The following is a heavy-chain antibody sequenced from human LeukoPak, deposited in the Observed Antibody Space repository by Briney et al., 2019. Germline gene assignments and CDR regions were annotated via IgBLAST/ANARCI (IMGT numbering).Heavy chain of an antibody. V-gene: IGHV3-7*01. D-gene: IGHD5-18*01. CDR2: IKQDGSEK. CDR1: GTSISNYF. J-gene: IGHJ4*02. Sequence: PSETLSLTCAVHGTSISNYFWTLIRQPPGKGLEWVANIKQDGSEKYYVDSVKGRFTISRDNAKNSLYLQMNSLRAEDTAVYYCARVGYSYGYPEGYDYWGQGTLVTVSS. CDR3: ARVGYSYGYPEGYDY.